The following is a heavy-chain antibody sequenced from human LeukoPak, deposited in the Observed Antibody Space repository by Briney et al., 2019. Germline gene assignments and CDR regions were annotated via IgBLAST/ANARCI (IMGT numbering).Heavy chain of an antibody. J-gene: IGHJ4*02. CDR3: ASFHPVATIFDY. CDR1: GFTSSSYS. Sequence: PGGSLRLSCAASGFTSSSYSMNWVRQAPGKGLEWVSSISSSSSYIYYADSVKGRFTISRDNAKNSLYLQMNSLRAEDTAVYYCASFHPVATIFDYWGQGTLVTVSS. V-gene: IGHV3-21*03. D-gene: IGHD5-12*01. CDR2: ISSSSSYI.